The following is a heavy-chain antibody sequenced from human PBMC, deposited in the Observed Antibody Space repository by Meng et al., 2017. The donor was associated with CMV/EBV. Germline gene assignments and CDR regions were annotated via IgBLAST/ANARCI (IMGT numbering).Heavy chain of an antibody. CDR1: GLSLSTSGVG. J-gene: IGHJ4*02. CDR3: ARLYDSSGYYLGYFDY. Sequence: QITCKESGLTLLKPTQTLTLTCTFSGLSLSTSGVGVGWIRQPPGKALEWLALIYWDDDKRYSPSLKSRLTITKDTSKNQVVLTMTNMDPVDTATYYCARLYDSSGYYLGYFDYWGQGTLVTVSS. V-gene: IGHV2-5*02. CDR2: IYWDDDK. D-gene: IGHD3-22*01.